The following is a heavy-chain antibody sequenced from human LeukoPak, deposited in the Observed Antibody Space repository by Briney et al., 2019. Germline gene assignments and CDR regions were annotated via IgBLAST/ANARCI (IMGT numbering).Heavy chain of an antibody. CDR3: ARGYSSSWNYFDY. J-gene: IGHJ4*02. D-gene: IGHD6-13*01. CDR2: VLDSGGN. CDR1: GGTISSYY. Sequence: WETLSLTCTVSGGTISSYYWSWIRQPPGKGLEWIGYVLDSGGNNFHPSLKSRVTISVDTSKKQFSLKLSSVTAADAAVYYCARGYSSSWNYFDYWGQGTLVTVSS. V-gene: IGHV4-59*01.